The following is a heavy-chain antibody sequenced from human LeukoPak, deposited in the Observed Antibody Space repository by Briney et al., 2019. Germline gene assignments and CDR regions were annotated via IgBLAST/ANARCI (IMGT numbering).Heavy chain of an antibody. J-gene: IGHJ4*02. D-gene: IGHD3-10*01. CDR2: ISADGATT. V-gene: IGHV3-23*01. CDR1: GFNFGSYS. CDR3: AWKSASGHYPLDY. Sequence: PGGALRLSWAASGFNFGSYSMTWVRQAPGKGLGWVSVISADGATTFYADSVKGRFTISRDNAKNTVFLQMSSLRAEDTALYYCAWKSASGHYPLDYWGQGTLVTVSS.